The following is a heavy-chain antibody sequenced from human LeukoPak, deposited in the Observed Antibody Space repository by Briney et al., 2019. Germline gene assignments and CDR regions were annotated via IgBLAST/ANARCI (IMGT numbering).Heavy chain of an antibody. V-gene: IGHV3-23*01. J-gene: IGHJ6*03. CDR2: ISGSGGST. Sequence: PGGSLRLSCAASGFTFSSYGMSWVRQAPGKGLEWVSAISGSGGSTYYADSVKGRFTISRDNSKNTLYLQMNSLRAEDTAVYYCAKGPGSGSYYTYYYYMDVWGKGTTVTVSS. CDR3: AKGPGSGSYYTYYYYMDV. D-gene: IGHD3-10*01. CDR1: GFTFSSYG.